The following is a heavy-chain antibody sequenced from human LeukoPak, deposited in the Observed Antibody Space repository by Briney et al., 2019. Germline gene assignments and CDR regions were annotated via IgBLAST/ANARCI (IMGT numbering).Heavy chain of an antibody. CDR1: GFTFDDYA. V-gene: IGHV3-9*01. D-gene: IGHD5-18*01. Sequence: GRSLRLSCAASGFTFDDYAMHWVRQAPGKGLEWVSGISWNSGSIGYADSVKGRFTISRDNAKNSLYLQMNSLRAEDTALYYCAKDSGVGGYSYGNPGMDVWGQGTTVTVSS. CDR3: AKDSGVGGYSYGNPGMDV. CDR2: ISWNSGSI. J-gene: IGHJ6*02.